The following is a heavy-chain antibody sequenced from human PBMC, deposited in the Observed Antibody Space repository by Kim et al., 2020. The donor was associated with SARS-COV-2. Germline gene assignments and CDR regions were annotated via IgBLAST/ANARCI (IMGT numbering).Heavy chain of an antibody. CDR1: GFTFSSYE. V-gene: IGHV3-48*03. CDR2: ISSSGATI. Sequence: GGSLRLSCATSGFTFSSYEMNWVRQAPGKGLEWVSYISSSGATISYADSVKGRFTISRANAKNSLYLQMDRLRAEDTAFYYFARDHGIAVAGDAFNIWGQGTVVTVSS. CDR3: ARDHGIAVAGDAFNI. J-gene: IGHJ3*02. D-gene: IGHD6-19*01.